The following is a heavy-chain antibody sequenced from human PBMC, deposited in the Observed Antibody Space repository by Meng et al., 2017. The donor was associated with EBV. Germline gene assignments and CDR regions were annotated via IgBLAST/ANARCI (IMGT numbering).Heavy chain of an antibody. CDR2: IYYSGNT. CDR3: ARAYGDEILEGDYHIDY. CDR1: GGSRRCSSYY. V-gene: IGHV4-39*07. D-gene: IGHD3-9*01. Sequence: QRQPPELCPGWVKPAETSSLTCSVAGGSRRCSSYYWGCRRQPPGKGLKWIGSIYYSGNTYYNPSLKSRVTISVDTSKNQFSLKLSSVTAADTAVYYCARAYGDEILEGDYHIDYWGQGTLVTVSS. J-gene: IGHJ4*02.